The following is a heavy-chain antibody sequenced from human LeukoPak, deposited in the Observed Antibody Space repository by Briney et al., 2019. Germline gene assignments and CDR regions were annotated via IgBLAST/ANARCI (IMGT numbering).Heavy chain of an antibody. CDR1: GFTFGDYA. V-gene: IGHV3-49*03. D-gene: IGHD6-13*01. CDR3: TREQGIAAAGAGAFDI. J-gene: IGHJ3*02. Sequence: GGSLRLSCTASGFTFGDYAMSWFRQAPGKGLEWVGFIRSKAYGGTTEYAASVKGRFTISRDDSKSIAYLQMNSLKTEDTAVYYCTREQGIAAAGAGAFDIWGQGTMVTVSS. CDR2: IRSKAYGGTT.